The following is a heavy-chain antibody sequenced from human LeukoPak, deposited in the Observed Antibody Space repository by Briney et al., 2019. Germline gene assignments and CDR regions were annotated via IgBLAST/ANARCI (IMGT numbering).Heavy chain of an antibody. D-gene: IGHD2-2*01. V-gene: IGHV3-21*01. CDR2: ISSSRSYI. Sequence: PGGSLRLSCAASGFTFSSYSMNWVRQAPGKGLEWVSSISSSRSYIYYADSVKGRFTISRDNAKNSLYLQMNSLRAEDTAVYYCARGNVVVPAAMPHAYFDYWGQGTLVTVSS. J-gene: IGHJ4*02. CDR1: GFTFSSYS. CDR3: ARGNVVVPAAMPHAYFDY.